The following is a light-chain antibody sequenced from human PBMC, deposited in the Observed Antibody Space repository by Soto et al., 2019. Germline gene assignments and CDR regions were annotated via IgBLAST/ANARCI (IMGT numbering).Light chain of an antibody. V-gene: IGLV2-8*01. J-gene: IGLJ2*01. CDR3: SSYAGSNNLG. Sequence: QSALTQPPSASGSPGHSVTISCTGTSSDVGGYNYVSWYQQHPGKAPKLMIYEVSKRPSGVPDRFSGSKSGNTASLTVSGLQAEDEADYYCSSYAGSNNLGFCGGTTLTVL. CDR1: SSDVGGYNY. CDR2: EVS.